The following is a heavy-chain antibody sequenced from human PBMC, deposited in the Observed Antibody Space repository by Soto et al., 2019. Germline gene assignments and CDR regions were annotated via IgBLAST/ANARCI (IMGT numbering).Heavy chain of an antibody. CDR3: AREYVSGYYNVLGY. CDR1: GFTFSSYS. Sequence: QVQLVESGGGVVQPGRSLRLSCAASGFTFSSYSMHWVRQSPGKGLEWVAVLSYDVRNKFYADSVKGRFTISRENAKNTLYLQMSRLGTEDTGVYYCAREYVSGYYNVLGYWGQGTLFTVSS. J-gene: IGHJ4*02. CDR2: LSYDVRNK. D-gene: IGHD3-22*01. V-gene: IGHV3-30*04.